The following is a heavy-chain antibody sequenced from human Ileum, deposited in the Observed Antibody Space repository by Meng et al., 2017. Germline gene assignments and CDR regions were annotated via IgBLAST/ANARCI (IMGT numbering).Heavy chain of an antibody. CDR1: GFSLRSYS. D-gene: IGHD1-26*01. Sequence: EVQLVESGGGLVKPGVSLRLSGAASGFSLRSYSVNWFRQAPGKGLEWVSSISSSSSYIFYADSVKGRFTISRDNAKNSVYLQMNSLRAEDTAVYYCARDFSGSYYTNYFDYWGQGTLVTVSS. CDR2: ISSSSSYI. CDR3: ARDFSGSYYTNYFDY. V-gene: IGHV3-21*01. J-gene: IGHJ4*02.